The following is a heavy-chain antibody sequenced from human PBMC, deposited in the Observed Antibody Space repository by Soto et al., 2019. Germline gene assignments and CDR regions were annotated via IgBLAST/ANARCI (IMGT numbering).Heavy chain of an antibody. CDR3: ARCGYSYGYGSYYYGMDV. V-gene: IGHV1-69*13. CDR2: IIPIFGTA. CDR1: GGTFSSYA. D-gene: IGHD5-18*01. J-gene: IGHJ6*02. Sequence: SVKVSCKASGGTFSSYAISWVRQAPGQGLEWMGGIIPIFGTANYAQKFQGRVTITADESTSTAYLELSSLRSEDTAVYYCARCGYSYGYGSYYYGMDVWRQGTTVTVSS.